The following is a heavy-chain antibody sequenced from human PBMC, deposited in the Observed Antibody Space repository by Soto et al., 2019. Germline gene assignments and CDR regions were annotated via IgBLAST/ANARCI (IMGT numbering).Heavy chain of an antibody. CDR3: ARDRGDSSSTWRYYYYGMDV. D-gene: IGHD6-6*01. CDR1: GGSVSSGSYY. V-gene: IGHV4-61*01. CDR2: IYYSGST. Sequence: ASETLSLTCTVSGGSVSSGSYYWSWIRQPPGKGLEWIGYIYYSGSTNYNPSLKSRVTISVDTSKNQFSLKLSSVTAADTAVYYCARDRGDSSSTWRYYYYGMDVWGQGTTVTVSS. J-gene: IGHJ6*02.